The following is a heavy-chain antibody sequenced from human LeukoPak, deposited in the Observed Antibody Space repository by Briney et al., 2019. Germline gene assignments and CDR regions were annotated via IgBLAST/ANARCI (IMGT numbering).Heavy chain of an antibody. V-gene: IGHV4-31*03. CDR3: ARALRLGELSLPPFDY. CDR1: GGSISSGGYY. J-gene: IGHJ4*02. D-gene: IGHD3-16*02. CDR2: IYYSGST. Sequence: PSETLSLTCTASGGSISSGGYYWSWIRQHPGKGLEWIGYIYYSGSTYYNPSLKSRVTISVDTSKNQSSLKLSSVTAADTAVYYCARALRLGELSLPPFDYWGQGTLVTVSS.